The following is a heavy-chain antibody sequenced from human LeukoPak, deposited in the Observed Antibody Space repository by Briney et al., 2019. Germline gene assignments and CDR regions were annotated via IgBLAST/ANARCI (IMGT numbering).Heavy chain of an antibody. D-gene: IGHD1-26*01. J-gene: IGHJ5*02. Sequence: GASVKVSCKASRDTFSKYAISWVRQAPGQGLEWMGRIIPILGIANYAQKFQGRVTITADKSTSTAYMELSSLRSEDTAVYYCAGTLGVTNWFDPWGQGTLVTVSS. CDR1: RDTFSKYA. V-gene: IGHV1-69*04. CDR3: AGTLGVTNWFDP. CDR2: IIPILGIA.